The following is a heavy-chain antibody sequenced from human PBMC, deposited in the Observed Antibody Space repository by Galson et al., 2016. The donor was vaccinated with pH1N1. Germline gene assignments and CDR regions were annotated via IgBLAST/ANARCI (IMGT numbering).Heavy chain of an antibody. CDR3: AKDPARQLWFRGAFDV. J-gene: IGHJ3*01. CDR1: GFTFSDYA. Sequence: SLRLSCAASGFTFSDYAMTWVRQPPGKGLEWVSAITGRSTYTFYADSIKGRFTISRDNSKNTLYLQMNSLRAEDTALYYCAKDPARQLWFRGAFDVWGQGTKVTISS. CDR2: ITGRSTYT. V-gene: IGHV3-23*01. D-gene: IGHD3-10*01.